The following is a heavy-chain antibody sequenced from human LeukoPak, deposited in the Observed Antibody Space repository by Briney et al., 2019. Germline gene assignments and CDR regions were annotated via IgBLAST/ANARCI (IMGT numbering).Heavy chain of an antibody. CDR3: ARAPFYFDSSNYPYFDY. V-gene: IGHV3-33*01. CDR2: IWYDGSNK. J-gene: IGHJ4*02. D-gene: IGHD3-22*01. CDR1: GFTFSSYG. Sequence: PGGSLRLSCAASGFTFSSYGMHWVRQAPGKGLEWVAVIWYDGSNKFYADSVKGRFTISRDNSKNTLYLQMNSLRAEDTAVYYCARAPFYFDSSNYPYFDYWGQGTLVTVSS.